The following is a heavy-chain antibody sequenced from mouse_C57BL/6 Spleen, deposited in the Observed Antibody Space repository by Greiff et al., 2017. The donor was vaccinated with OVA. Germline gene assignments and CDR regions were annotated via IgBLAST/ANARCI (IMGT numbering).Heavy chain of an antibody. CDR2: IDPEDGET. J-gene: IGHJ1*03. CDR1: GFNIKDYY. V-gene: IGHV14-2*01. Sequence: VQLQQSGAELVKPGASVKLSCTASGFNIKDYYMHWVKQRTEQGLEWIGRIDPEDGETTYAPKFPGKDTITADTSSNTAYLQLSSLTSEDTAVYYCARGEDYWYFDVWGTGTTVTVSS. CDR3: ARGEDYWYFDV.